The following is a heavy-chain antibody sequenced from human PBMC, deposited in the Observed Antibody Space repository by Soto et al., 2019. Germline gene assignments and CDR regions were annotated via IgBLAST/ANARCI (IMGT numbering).Heavy chain of an antibody. Sequence: SETLSRTCTVSGGSISSYYWGWIRQPPGKGLEWIGYIYYSGNTNYNPSLKSRVTISVDTSKNQFSLKLSSVTAADTAVYYCARRVKYGSGRRPAYYFDYWGQGTLVTVSS. V-gene: IGHV4-59*01. CDR3: ARRVKYGSGRRPAYYFDY. J-gene: IGHJ4*02. D-gene: IGHD3-10*01. CDR2: IYYSGNT. CDR1: GGSISSYY.